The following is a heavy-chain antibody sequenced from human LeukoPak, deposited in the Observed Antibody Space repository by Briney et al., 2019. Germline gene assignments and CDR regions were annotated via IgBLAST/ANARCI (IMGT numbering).Heavy chain of an antibody. J-gene: IGHJ4*02. CDR1: GYTFISYY. V-gene: IGHV1-69*13. CDR3: ARVVKYYDFWSGYYDY. CDR2: IIPIFGTA. D-gene: IGHD3-3*01. Sequence: SVKVSCQASGYTFISYYLHWVRQAPGQGLEWMGGIIPIFGTANYAQKFQGRVTITADESTSTAYMELSSLRSEDTAVYYCARVVKYYDFWSGYYDYWGQGTLVTVSS.